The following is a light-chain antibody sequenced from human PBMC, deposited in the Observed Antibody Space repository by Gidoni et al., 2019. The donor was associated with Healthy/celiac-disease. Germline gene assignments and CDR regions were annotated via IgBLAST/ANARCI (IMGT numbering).Light chain of an antibody. V-gene: IGKV3-11*01. CDR3: QQRSNWPLLT. CDR2: DAS. Sequence: EIVLTQPPATLSLSPGERATLPCRASQSVSSYLAWYQQKPGQAPRLLIYDASNRATGIPARFSGSGSGTDFTLTISSLEPEDFAVYYCQQRSNWPLLTFGGGTKVEIK. CDR1: QSVSSY. J-gene: IGKJ4*01.